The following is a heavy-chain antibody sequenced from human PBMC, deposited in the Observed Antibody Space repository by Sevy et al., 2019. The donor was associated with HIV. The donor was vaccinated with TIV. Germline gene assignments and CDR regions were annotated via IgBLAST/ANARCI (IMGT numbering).Heavy chain of an antibody. CDR1: GGSISSSDNY. D-gene: IGHD3-10*01. CDR2: SYYSGST. Sequence: SETLSLTCTVSGGSISSSDNYWGWIRQPPGKGLDWIASSYYSGSTYYNPSLKSRVTISVDTSKNQFSLKLRSVTAAHPPPRGGATIPVDTSTTQFSLKLRSVTAADTAVYYCARRRVEDYYGSGTPPLVNGPFDIWGQGTMVTVSS. J-gene: IGHJ3*02. CDR3: ATIPVDTSTTQFSLKLRSVTAADTAVYYCARRRVEDYYGSGTPPLVNGPFDI. V-gene: IGHV4-39*01.